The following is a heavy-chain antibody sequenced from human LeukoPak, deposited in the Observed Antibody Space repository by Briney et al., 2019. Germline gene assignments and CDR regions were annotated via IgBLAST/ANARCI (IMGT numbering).Heavy chain of an antibody. V-gene: IGHV3-30-3*01. D-gene: IGHD1-26*01. Sequence: GRSLRLSCAASGFTFSSYAMHWVRQAPGKGLEWVAVISYDGSNKYYADSVKGRFTISRDNSKNTLYLQMNSLRAEDTAVYYCARGSSWELPNANWFDPWGQGTLVTVSS. CDR2: ISYDGSNK. J-gene: IGHJ5*02. CDR3: ARGSSWELPNANWFDP. CDR1: GFTFSSYA.